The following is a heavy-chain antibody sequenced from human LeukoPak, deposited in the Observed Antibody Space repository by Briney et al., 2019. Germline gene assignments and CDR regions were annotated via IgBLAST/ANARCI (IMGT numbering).Heavy chain of an antibody. CDR1: GYSIRSGYY. CDR3: ARGNFYMDV. V-gene: IGHV4-38-2*02. J-gene: IGHJ6*03. Sequence: SETLSLTCTVSGYSIRSGYYWGWIRQPPGKGLEWIGTIYNSGTTYYNPSLESRVTISIDPSKNQFSMNLSAVTAADTGIYYCARGNFYMDVWGKGTTVTVSS. CDR2: IYNSGTT.